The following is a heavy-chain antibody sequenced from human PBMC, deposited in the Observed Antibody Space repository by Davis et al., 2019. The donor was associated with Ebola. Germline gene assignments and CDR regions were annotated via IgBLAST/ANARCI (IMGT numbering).Heavy chain of an antibody. V-gene: IGHV3-73*01. Sequence: GGSLRLSCAASGFTFSDSAMHWVRQASGKGLEWVGRIRSKANSYATAYAASVKGRFTISRDNAKNTLYLQMNSLRAEDTAVYYCARGAGWLQGYWGQGTLVTVSS. CDR2: IRSKANSYAT. D-gene: IGHD5-12*01. CDR3: ARGAGWLQGY. J-gene: IGHJ4*02. CDR1: GFTFSDSA.